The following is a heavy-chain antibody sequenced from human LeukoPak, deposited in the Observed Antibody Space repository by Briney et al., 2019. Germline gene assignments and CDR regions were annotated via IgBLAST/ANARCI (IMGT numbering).Heavy chain of an antibody. D-gene: IGHD1-26*01. CDR1: GGTFSSYA. CDR2: INPNSGDT. CDR3: ARDSRGSYNYYYMDV. J-gene: IGHJ6*03. V-gene: IGHV1-2*02. Sequence: ASVKVSCKASGGTFSSYAISWVRQAPGQGLDWMGWINPNSGDTNYAQKFQGRVTMTRDTSISTAYMELSRLSSDDTAIYYCARDSRGSYNYYYMDVWGKGTTVTVSS.